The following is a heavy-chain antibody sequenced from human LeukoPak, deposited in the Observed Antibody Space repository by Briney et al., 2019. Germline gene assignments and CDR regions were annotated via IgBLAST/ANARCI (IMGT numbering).Heavy chain of an antibody. J-gene: IGHJ4*02. V-gene: IGHV3-30*02. Sequence: GGSLRLSCAASGFTFSSYAMHWVRQAPGKGLEWVAFIRYDGSNKYYADSVKGRFTISRDNSKNTLYLQMNSLRVEDTAVYYCAKGRTIMVRFLIDYWGQGTLVTVSS. CDR2: IRYDGSNK. CDR1: GFTFSSYA. D-gene: IGHD5-24*01. CDR3: AKGRTIMVRFLIDY.